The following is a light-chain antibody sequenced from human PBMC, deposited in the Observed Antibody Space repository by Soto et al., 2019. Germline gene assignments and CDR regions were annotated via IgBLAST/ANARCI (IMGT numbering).Light chain of an antibody. V-gene: IGKV3-15*01. CDR2: GAS. CDR3: QQYSDSPLT. J-gene: IGKJ4*01. CDR1: QGIKDY. Sequence: EIVMTQSPATLSVSPGERATLSCRASQGIKDYVAWFQQKPGQAPRLLIYGASTRATAIPARFSGSGSGTEFTLSISSLQSEDFAVYYCQQYSDSPLTFGGGTTVEIK.